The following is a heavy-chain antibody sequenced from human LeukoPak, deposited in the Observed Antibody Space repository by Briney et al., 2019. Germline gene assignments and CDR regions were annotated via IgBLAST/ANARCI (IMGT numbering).Heavy chain of an antibody. CDR3: AASELWFGPPNDY. CDR1: GFTFSSYS. Sequence: PGGSLRLSCAASGFTFSSYSMNWVRQAPGKGLEWVSSISSSSSYIYYADSVKGRFTISRDNAKNSLYLQMNSLRAEDTAVYYCAASELWFGPPNDYWGQGTLVTVSS. V-gene: IGHV3-21*01. CDR2: ISSSSSYI. D-gene: IGHD3-10*01. J-gene: IGHJ4*02.